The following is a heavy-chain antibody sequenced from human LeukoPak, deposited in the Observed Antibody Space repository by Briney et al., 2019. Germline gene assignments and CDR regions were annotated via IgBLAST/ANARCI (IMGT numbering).Heavy chain of an antibody. D-gene: IGHD2-2*02. J-gene: IGHJ4*02. V-gene: IGHV4-34*01. Sequence: SETLSLTCAVYGGSFRGYYWSWIRQPPGKGLEWIGEINHSGSTNYNPSLKSRVTISVDTSKNQFSLKLSSVTAADTAVYYCAREFPYCSSTSCYKRIDYWGQGTLVTVSS. CDR1: GGSFRGYY. CDR2: INHSGST. CDR3: AREFPYCSSTSCYKRIDY.